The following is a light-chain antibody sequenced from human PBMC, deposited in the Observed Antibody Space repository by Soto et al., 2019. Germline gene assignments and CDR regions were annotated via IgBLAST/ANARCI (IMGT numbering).Light chain of an antibody. Sequence: DIQMTQSPATLSASVGDSVTITCRASQSISHWLAWYQQKPGKAPKFLIYDASSLESGVPSRFSGSGSGTEFTRTISSLQPDDFATYYCQRYDSVLGTFGPGTKVDIK. V-gene: IGKV1-5*01. CDR2: DAS. J-gene: IGKJ1*01. CDR1: QSISHW. CDR3: QRYDSVLGT.